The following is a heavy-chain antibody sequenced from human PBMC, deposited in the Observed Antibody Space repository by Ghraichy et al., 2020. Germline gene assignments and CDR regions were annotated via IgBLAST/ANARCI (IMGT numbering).Heavy chain of an antibody. V-gene: IGHV1-69*06. D-gene: IGHD5-12*01. CDR1: GGTMYGFA. J-gene: IGHJ4*02. CDR3: ARGGMDILPYFDY. Sequence: SVKVSCKPTGGTMYGFAVCWVRQAPGQGLEWMGGTIPFDTVNYAQKFLGRLNITADKSTGTIYMELSSLKFDDTAMYFCARGGMDILPYFDYWGQGTQVAVSS. CDR2: TIPFDTV.